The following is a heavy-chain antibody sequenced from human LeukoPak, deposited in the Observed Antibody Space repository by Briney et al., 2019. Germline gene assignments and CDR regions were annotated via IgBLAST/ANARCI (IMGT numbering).Heavy chain of an antibody. CDR3: VRIATVTTPDY. D-gene: IGHD4-17*01. CDR2: INPDGTII. V-gene: IGHV3-74*01. J-gene: IGHJ4*02. Sequence: GGSLRLSCAASGFTFSSYWMHWVRQPLGKGLVWVSRINPDGTIINYADSVKGRFTISRDNAKNTLYLQMNSLTVEDTALYYCVRIATVTTPDYWGQGTLVTVSS. CDR1: GFTFSSYW.